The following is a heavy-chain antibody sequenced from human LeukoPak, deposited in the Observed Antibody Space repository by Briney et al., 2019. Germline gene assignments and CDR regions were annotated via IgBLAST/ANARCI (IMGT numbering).Heavy chain of an antibody. CDR1: GGSISSGSYY. V-gene: IGHV4-61*02. CDR3: ARDPIYSKWLVYGMDV. CDR2: IYTSGST. Sequence: SENLSLTCTVSGGSISSGSYYWSWIRQPAGKGLEWIGRIYTSGSTNYNPSLKSRVTISVDTSKNQFSLKLSSVTAADTAVYYCARDPIYSKWLVYGMDVWGQGTTVTVSS. D-gene: IGHD4-11*01. J-gene: IGHJ6*02.